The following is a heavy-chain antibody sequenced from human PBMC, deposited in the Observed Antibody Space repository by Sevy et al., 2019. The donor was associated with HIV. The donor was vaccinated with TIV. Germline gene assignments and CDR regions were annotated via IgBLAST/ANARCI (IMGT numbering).Heavy chain of an antibody. CDR2: ISYDGSNK. Sequence: GGSLRLSCAASGFTFSSYRMHWVRQAPGKGLEWVAVISYDGSNKYYADSVKGRFTISRDISKNTLYLQMNSLRAEDTAVYYCAKAGGRGIVVVVAATPPFGYWGQVTLVSVSS. V-gene: IGHV3-30*18. CDR3: AKAGGRGIVVVVAATPPFGY. CDR1: GFTFSSYR. J-gene: IGHJ4*02. D-gene: IGHD2-15*01.